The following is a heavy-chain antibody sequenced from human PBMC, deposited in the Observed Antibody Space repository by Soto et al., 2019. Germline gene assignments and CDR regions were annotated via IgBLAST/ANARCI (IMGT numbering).Heavy chain of an antibody. CDR2: ISSSSSYI. Sequence: EVQLVESGGGLVKPGGSLRLSCAASGFTFSSYSMNWVRQAPGKGLEWVSSISSSSSYIYYADSVKGRFTISRDNAKNSLYLQMNSLRAEDTAVYYCARIGSPLLGGAFDIWGQGTMVTVSS. D-gene: IGHD2-15*01. V-gene: IGHV3-21*01. CDR1: GFTFSSYS. J-gene: IGHJ3*02. CDR3: ARIGSPLLGGAFDI.